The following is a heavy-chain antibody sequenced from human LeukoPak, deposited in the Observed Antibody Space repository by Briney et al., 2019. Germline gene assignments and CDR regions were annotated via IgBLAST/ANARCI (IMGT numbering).Heavy chain of an antibody. Sequence: SETLSLTCAVYGGSFSGYYWSWIRQPPGKGLEWIGEINHSGSTNYNPSLKSRVTISVDTSKNQFSLKLSSVTAADTAVYYYARGRAGVTGHNWFDPWGQGTLVTVSS. D-gene: IGHD4-23*01. J-gene: IGHJ5*02. CDR2: INHSGST. CDR1: GGSFSGYY. CDR3: ARGRAGVTGHNWFDP. V-gene: IGHV4-34*01.